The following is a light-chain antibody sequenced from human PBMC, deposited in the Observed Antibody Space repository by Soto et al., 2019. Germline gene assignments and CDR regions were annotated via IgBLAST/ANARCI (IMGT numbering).Light chain of an antibody. CDR3: QQYGSSPRT. CDR1: QSVSGNY. CDR2: GAS. J-gene: IGKJ1*01. V-gene: IGKV3-20*01. Sequence: EIVLTQSPGTLSLSPGERATFSCRAIQSVSGNYLAWYQQKPGQAPRLLIYGASSRATGIPDRFSGSGSGTDFTLTISRLEPEDSAVYYCQQYGSSPRTFGQGTKVDIK.